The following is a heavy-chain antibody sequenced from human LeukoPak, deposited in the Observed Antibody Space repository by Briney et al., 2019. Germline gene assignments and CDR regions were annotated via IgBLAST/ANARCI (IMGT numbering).Heavy chain of an antibody. CDR1: GYTFTSYG. D-gene: IGHD5-12*01. CDR2: ISAYNGNT. Sequence: ASVKVSCKASGYTFTSYGISWVRQAPGQGLEWMGWISAYNGNTNYAQKLQGRVTMTTDTSTSTAYMELRSLRSDDTAVYYCARAQQVRGYSGYDYFDYWGQGTLVTVSS. J-gene: IGHJ4*02. CDR3: ARAQQVRGYSGYDYFDY. V-gene: IGHV1-18*01.